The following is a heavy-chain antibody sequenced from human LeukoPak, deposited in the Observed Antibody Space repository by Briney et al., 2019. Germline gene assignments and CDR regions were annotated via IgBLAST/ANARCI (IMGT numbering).Heavy chain of an antibody. J-gene: IGHJ5*02. V-gene: IGHV4-34*01. CDR1: GGSFSGYY. Sequence: SETLSLTCAVYGGSFSGYYWSWIRQPPGKGREWIGEINPSGSTNYNPSLKSRGTISVDTSKNPFSLTLSSVPAADTAVYYCASTLTTPNEGGDQLLLVNWFDPWGQGTLVTVSS. CDR3: ASTLTTPNEGGDQLLLVNWFDP. CDR2: INPSGST. D-gene: IGHD2-2*01.